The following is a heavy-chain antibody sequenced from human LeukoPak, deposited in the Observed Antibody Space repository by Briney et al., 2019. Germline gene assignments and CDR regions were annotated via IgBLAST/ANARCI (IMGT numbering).Heavy chain of an antibody. Sequence: PSETLSLTCTVSGYSISSGYYWGWIRQPPGKGLEWIGSIYHSGSTYYNPSLKSRVTISVDTSKNQFSLKLSSVTAADTAVYYCATNHKYSGSFVWGKGTTVTVSS. CDR1: GYSISSGYY. CDR2: IYHSGST. D-gene: IGHD6-13*01. CDR3: ATNHKYSGSFV. J-gene: IGHJ6*04. V-gene: IGHV4-38-2*02.